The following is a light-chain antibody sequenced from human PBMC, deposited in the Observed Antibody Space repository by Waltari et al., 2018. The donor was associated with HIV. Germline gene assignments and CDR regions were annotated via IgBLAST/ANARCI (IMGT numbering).Light chain of an antibody. CDR2: AAS. CDR3: QQSYSTFTWT. J-gene: IGKJ1*01. V-gene: IGKV1-39*01. CDR1: QSISSY. Sequence: DIQMTQSPSSLSASVGDRVTITCRASQSISSYLNWYQQKPGKAPKLLIYAASSLQSGVPSRFSGSGSGTDFTHTISSLQPEDFATYYCQQSYSTFTWTFGQGTKVEIK.